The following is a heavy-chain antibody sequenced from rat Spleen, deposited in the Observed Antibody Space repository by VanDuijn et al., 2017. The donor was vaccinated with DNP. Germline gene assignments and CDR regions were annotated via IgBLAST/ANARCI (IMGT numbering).Heavy chain of an antibody. Sequence: EVQLVESGGGLVQPGRSMKLSCAASGFTFSNYDMAWVRQAQKKGLEWVATISYDGSATYYRDSVKGRFTISRDNAKSSLSLQMDSLRSEDTATYYCSTGGTEFNHWGQGVMVTVSS. J-gene: IGHJ2*01. CDR2: ISYDGSAT. CDR1: GFTFSNYD. D-gene: IGHD1-11*01. V-gene: IGHV5-7*01. CDR3: STGGTEFNH.